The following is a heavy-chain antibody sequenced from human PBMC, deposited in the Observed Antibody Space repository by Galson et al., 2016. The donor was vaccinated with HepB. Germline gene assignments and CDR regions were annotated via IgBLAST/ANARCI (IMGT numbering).Heavy chain of an antibody. CDR1: GGSFSSYG. CDR3: AGDSSSLFYFDF. CDR2: IIPMSGKT. V-gene: IGHV1-69*13. D-gene: IGHD6-13*01. Sequence: SVKVSCKASGGSFSSYGISWVRQVPGQGLEWMGGIIPMSGKTTYGQNFQGRLTITADGSTTTAYMELNSLTFQDTAIYFCAGDSSSLFYFDFWGQGTLVTVSS. J-gene: IGHJ4*02.